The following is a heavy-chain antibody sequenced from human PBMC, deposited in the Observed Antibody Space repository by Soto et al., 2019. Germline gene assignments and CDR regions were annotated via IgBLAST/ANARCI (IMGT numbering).Heavy chain of an antibody. Sequence: QVQLVQSGAEVKKPGASVKVSCKASGYTFTSYYMHWVRQAPGQGLEWMGIINPSGGSTSYVQKFQGRVTMTRDTYTSTVYMELSSLRSEDTAVYYCARDINWNPTKLDYWGQGTLVTVSS. D-gene: IGHD1-1*01. CDR2: INPSGGST. V-gene: IGHV1-46*01. J-gene: IGHJ4*02. CDR3: ARDINWNPTKLDY. CDR1: GYTFTSYY.